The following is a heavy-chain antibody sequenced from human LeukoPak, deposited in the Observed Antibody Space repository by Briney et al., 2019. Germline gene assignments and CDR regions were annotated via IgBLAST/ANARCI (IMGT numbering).Heavy chain of an antibody. CDR3: AKDRTRYSGYEYFDY. CDR2: ISGSGGST. Sequence: PGGSLRLSCAASGFTFSSYAMSWVRQAPGKGLEWVSAISGSGGSTYYADSVKGRFTISRDNSKNTLYLQMNSLRAEDTAVYYCAKDRTRYSGYEYFDYWGQGTLVTVSS. CDR1: GFTFSSYA. J-gene: IGHJ4*02. V-gene: IGHV3-23*01. D-gene: IGHD5-12*01.